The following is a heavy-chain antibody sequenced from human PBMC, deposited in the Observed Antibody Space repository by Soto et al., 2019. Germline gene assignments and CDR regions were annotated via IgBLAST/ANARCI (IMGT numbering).Heavy chain of an antibody. CDR3: AVGGSYFYYYGMDV. CDR1: GGSFSGYY. J-gene: IGHJ6*02. V-gene: IGHV4-34*01. Sequence: SETLSLTCAFFGGSFSGYYWSWIRQPPRKGLEWIGEINHSGSTNYNPSLKSRVTISVDTSKNQFSLKLSSVTAVDTAVYYCAVGGSYFYYYGMDVWGQGTTVTVSS. D-gene: IGHD1-26*01. CDR2: INHSGST.